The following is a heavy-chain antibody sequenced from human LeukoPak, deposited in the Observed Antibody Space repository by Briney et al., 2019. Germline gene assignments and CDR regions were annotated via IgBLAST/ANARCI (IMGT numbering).Heavy chain of an antibody. CDR1: GYTLTSYG. V-gene: IGHV1-18*01. CDR3: ARDQSSVDHYSDSSGYYSVYGC. D-gene: IGHD3-22*01. CDR2: ISAYNGNT. J-gene: IGHJ4*02. Sequence: ASVKVSCKASGYTLTSYGISGVRQAPGQGREWMGWISAYNGNTNYAQKLQGRVTMTTGTSTSTAYMELRSLRSDDTAVYYCARDQSSVDHYSDSSGYYSVYGCRGQPALVTVSS.